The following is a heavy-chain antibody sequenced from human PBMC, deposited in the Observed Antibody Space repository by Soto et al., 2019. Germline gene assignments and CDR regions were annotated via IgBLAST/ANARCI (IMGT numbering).Heavy chain of an antibody. D-gene: IGHD6-19*01. Sequence: EVQLVETGGGLIQPGGSLRLSCAASGFTVSSNYMSWVRQAPGKGLEWVSVIYSGGSTYCADSVKGRFTISRDNSKNTLYLQMNSLRAEDTAMYYCAREGRGWHYFDYWGQGTLVTVSS. J-gene: IGHJ4*02. CDR1: GFTVSSNY. CDR3: AREGRGWHYFDY. CDR2: IYSGGST. V-gene: IGHV3-53*02.